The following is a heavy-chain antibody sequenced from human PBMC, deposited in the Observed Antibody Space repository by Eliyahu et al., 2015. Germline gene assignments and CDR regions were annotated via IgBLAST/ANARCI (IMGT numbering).Heavy chain of an antibody. J-gene: IGHJ4*02. CDR3: ARDAGFWSGYYTY. D-gene: IGHD3-3*01. V-gene: IGHV3-30*03. CDR2: ISHNGSNK. Sequence: QVQMVESGGGVVQPGXSLRLSCTAPGLTFRNFXMHWXRQAPGKGLEWVAVISHNGSNKYYAESVKGRFTISRSRDNSENTLYLQMNNLRTEDTAVYYCARDAGFWSGYYTYWGQGTLVTVSS. CDR1: GLTFRNFX.